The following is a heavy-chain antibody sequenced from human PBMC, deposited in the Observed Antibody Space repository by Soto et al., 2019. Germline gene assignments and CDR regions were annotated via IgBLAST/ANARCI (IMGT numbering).Heavy chain of an antibody. Sequence: QVPLQQWGEGLLKPSETLSLTCAVYGGSFSGYYWSWIRQPPGKGLEWIGEINHSGSTNYNPSLKCRVTISVDTSKNQLSLTLSSVTAADTAVYYCAITYSSSWSPFEYWGQGTLVTVSS. V-gene: IGHV4-34*01. J-gene: IGHJ4*02. D-gene: IGHD6-13*01. CDR1: GGSFSGYY. CDR2: INHSGST. CDR3: AITYSSSWSPFEY.